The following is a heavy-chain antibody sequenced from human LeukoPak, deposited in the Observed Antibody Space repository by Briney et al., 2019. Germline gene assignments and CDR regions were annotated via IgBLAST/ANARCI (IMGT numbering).Heavy chain of an antibody. D-gene: IGHD3-10*02. CDR1: GFTFSHYG. Sequence: GGSLRLSCAASGFTFSHYGMSWVRQAPGKGLEWVSYISSSGSTIYYADSVKGRFTISRDNAKNSLYLQMNSLRAEDTAVYYCAELGITMIGGVWGKGTTVTISS. J-gene: IGHJ6*04. CDR3: AELGITMIGGV. V-gene: IGHV3-48*04. CDR2: ISSSGSTI.